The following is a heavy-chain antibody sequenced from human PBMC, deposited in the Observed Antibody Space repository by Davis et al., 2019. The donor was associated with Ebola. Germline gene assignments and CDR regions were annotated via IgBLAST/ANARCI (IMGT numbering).Heavy chain of an antibody. D-gene: IGHD1-1*01. CDR2: IKQDGSAK. J-gene: IGHJ4*02. CDR3: TRHINWAFDY. CDR1: GYSINTGHY. V-gene: IGHV3-7*01. Sequence: PSETLSLTCAVSGYSINTGHYWGWIRKSPGKGLEWGANIKQDGSAKPYVGSVKGRFTISRDNTKNSLYLQMDSLRAEDTAVYYCTRHINWAFDYWGQGTLVTVSS.